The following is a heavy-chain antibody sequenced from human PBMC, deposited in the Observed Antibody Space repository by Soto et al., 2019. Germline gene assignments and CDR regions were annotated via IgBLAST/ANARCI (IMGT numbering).Heavy chain of an antibody. CDR2: IHYDGAT. Sequence: QVQLQESGPGLVKPSETLSLTCTVSGVSISRGGSYWTWIRQHPGKGLEWIGSIHYDGATFFNPSLDSRLSLSADTHKTQYNLTLTPVTAADPAVYFSARAVVGAQSPTDHWGQGPLVTVSS. CDR1: GVSISRGGSY. CDR3: ARAVVGAQSPTDH. D-gene: IGHD1-26*01. V-gene: IGHV4-31*03. J-gene: IGHJ4*02.